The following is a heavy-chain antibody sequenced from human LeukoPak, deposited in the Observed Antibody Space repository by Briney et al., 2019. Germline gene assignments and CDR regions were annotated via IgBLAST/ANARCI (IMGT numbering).Heavy chain of an antibody. D-gene: IGHD3-22*01. Sequence: GSLRLSRAASGFTFSSYAMSWVRQAPGKGLEWVSAISGSGGSTYYADSVKGRFTISRDNTKNSLYLQMNSLRAEDTAVYYCARDTDEYYYDSSGPYWGQGTLVTVSS. CDR1: GFTFSSYA. CDR2: ISGSGGST. J-gene: IGHJ4*02. CDR3: ARDTDEYYYDSSGPY. V-gene: IGHV3-23*01.